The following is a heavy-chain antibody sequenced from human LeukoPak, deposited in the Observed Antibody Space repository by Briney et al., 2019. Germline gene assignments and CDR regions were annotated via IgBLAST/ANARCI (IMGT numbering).Heavy chain of an antibody. Sequence: PSETLSLTCTVSGGPIRSYYWSWIRQPPGKGLEWIGYIHYSGSTNNHPSLESRVTISVDTSKNQFSLKLSSVTAADTAVYYCARAVGTAATLWGQGTLVTVSS. CDR2: IHYSGST. D-gene: IGHD2-15*01. V-gene: IGHV4-59*01. CDR3: ARAVGTAATL. J-gene: IGHJ4*02. CDR1: GGPIRSYY.